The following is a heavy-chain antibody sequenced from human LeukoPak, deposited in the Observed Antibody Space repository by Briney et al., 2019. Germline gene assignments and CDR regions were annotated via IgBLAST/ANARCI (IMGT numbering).Heavy chain of an antibody. Sequence: PGGSLRLSCAASGFTFSSYGMHWVRQAPGKGLEWVAVIWYDGSNKYYADSVKGRFTISRDNSKNTLYLQMNSLRAEDTALYYCARAGSASWYDYWGQGTLVTVSS. CDR1: GFTFSSYG. J-gene: IGHJ4*02. D-gene: IGHD6-13*01. CDR2: IWYDGSNK. V-gene: IGHV3-33*01. CDR3: ARAGSASWYDY.